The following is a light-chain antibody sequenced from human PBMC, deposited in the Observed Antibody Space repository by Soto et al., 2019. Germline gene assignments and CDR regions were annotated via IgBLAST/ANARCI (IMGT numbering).Light chain of an antibody. CDR1: QSISSW. J-gene: IGKJ1*01. Sequence: DIQMTQSPSTLSASVGDRVTITCRASQSISSWLAWYQQKPGKAPKLLIYDASSLESVVPSRFSGSGSGTEFTLTISSLQPDDFATYHCQQYNRYWTFGQGTKVDIK. CDR3: QQYNRYWT. CDR2: DAS. V-gene: IGKV1-5*01.